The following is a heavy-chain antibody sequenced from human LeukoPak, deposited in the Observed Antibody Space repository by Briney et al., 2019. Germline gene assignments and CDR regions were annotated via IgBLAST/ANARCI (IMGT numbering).Heavy chain of an antibody. J-gene: IGHJ4*02. Sequence: ASVKVSCKASGYTFTGYYVHWVRQAPGQGLEWMGWINPNSGGTNYAQKFQGRVTMTRDTSISTAYMELSRLRSDDTAVYYCARDRGTYRLMDYWGQGTLVTVSS. CDR1: GYTFTGYY. CDR3: ARDRGTYRLMDY. D-gene: IGHD3-16*02. CDR2: INPNSGGT. V-gene: IGHV1-2*02.